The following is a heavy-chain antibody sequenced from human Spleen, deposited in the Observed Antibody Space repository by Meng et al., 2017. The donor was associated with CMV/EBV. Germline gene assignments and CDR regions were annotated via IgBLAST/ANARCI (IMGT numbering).Heavy chain of an antibody. CDR2: IKQDGSEK. Sequence: GASLKISCAASGFTFSSYWMSWVRQAPGKGLEWVANIKQDGSEKYYVDSVKGRFTISRDNAKNSLYLQMNSLRAEDTAVYYCARAREAAADPYYFDYWGQGTLVTVSS. J-gene: IGHJ4*02. V-gene: IGHV3-7*01. D-gene: IGHD6-13*01. CDR1: GFTFSSYW. CDR3: ARAREAAADPYYFDY.